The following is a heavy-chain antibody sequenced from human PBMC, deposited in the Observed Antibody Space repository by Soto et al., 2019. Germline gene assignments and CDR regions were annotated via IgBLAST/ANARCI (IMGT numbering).Heavy chain of an antibody. Sequence: EVQLVESGGGLVKPGGSLRLSCAAYGFAFSSYSMNWVRQAPGKGLEWVSSISSSSSYIYYADSVKGRFTISRDNAKNSLYLQMNSLRAEDTAVYYCASPGRDGYNFDYWGQGTLVTVSS. V-gene: IGHV3-21*01. J-gene: IGHJ4*02. CDR1: GFAFSSYS. CDR3: ASPGRDGYNFDY. CDR2: ISSSSSYI. D-gene: IGHD5-12*01.